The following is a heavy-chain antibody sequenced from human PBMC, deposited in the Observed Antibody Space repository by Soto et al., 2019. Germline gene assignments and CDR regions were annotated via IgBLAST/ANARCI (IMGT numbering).Heavy chain of an antibody. Sequence: QVQLVQSGAEVKKPGASVRVSCKTSGYTFTSYDIHWVRQATGQGLEWMGWMNPFDGHTGSAQKFQGRLTMTSSTATSTAYLELSSLRSEDTAVYYCYGLDDWGQGTTVIISS. CDR3: YGLDD. J-gene: IGHJ6*02. CDR1: GYTFTSYD. V-gene: IGHV1-8*01. CDR2: MNPFDGHT.